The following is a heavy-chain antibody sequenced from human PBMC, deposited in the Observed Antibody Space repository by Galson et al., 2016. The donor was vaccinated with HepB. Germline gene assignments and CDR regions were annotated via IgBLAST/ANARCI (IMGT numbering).Heavy chain of an antibody. D-gene: IGHD4-17*01. V-gene: IGHV4-34*01. Sequence: ETLSLTCAVYGGSFSGYYWSWIRQPPGKGLEWIGEINHSGSTNYNPSLKSRVTISVDTSKNQFSLKLSSVTAADTAVYYCARGDNPDYGDYASAYYYMDVWGRGTLVTVSS. CDR3: ARGDNPDYGDYASAYYYMDV. J-gene: IGHJ2*01. CDR1: GGSFSGYY. CDR2: INHSGST.